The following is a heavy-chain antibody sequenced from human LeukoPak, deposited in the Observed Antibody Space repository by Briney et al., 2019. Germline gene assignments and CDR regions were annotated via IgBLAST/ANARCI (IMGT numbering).Heavy chain of an antibody. J-gene: IGHJ4*02. CDR2: ISGSGGST. V-gene: IGHV3-23*01. D-gene: IGHD6-19*01. CDR3: AKDLGRSRIAVAAFDY. Sequence: PGGSLRLSCAAYGFTFSSYAMHWVRQAPGKGLEWVSAISGSGGSTYYADSVKGRFTISRDNSKNTLYLQMNSLRAEDTAVYYCAKDLGRSRIAVAAFDYWGQGTLVTVSS. CDR1: GFTFSSYA.